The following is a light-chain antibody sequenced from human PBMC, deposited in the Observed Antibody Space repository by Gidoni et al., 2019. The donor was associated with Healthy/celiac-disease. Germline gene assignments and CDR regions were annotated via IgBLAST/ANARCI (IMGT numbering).Light chain of an antibody. CDR1: TSNVGDNF. CDR3: GAWDKSLSAGV. V-gene: IGLV1-51*02. CDR2: QNN. J-gene: IGLJ2*01. Sequence: QSVLTHPPSVSAAPAQKVTISFSGSTSNVGDNFVSLYQQPPGTAPKLLIYQNNKRPSGIPDRFSGSKSGTSDTLDITGLQTGDEADYYCGAWDKSLSAGVVGGGTKVTVL.